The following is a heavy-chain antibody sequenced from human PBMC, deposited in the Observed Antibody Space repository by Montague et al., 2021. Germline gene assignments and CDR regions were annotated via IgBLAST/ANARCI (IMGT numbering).Heavy chain of an antibody. D-gene: IGHD1-26*01. V-gene: IGHV3-72*01. Sequence: SLRLSCAASGFRFSDYIMNWVRQAPGKGLEWVGHTMKKGNNYRKVYAAPVTGRFTISRDDSKNSFLQMNSLKIEYTDLYYCATDISEPYAPKGGQGTLLTVSS. CDR1: GFRFSDYI. CDR3: ATDISEPYAPK. CDR2: TMKKGNNYRK. J-gene: IGHJ4*02.